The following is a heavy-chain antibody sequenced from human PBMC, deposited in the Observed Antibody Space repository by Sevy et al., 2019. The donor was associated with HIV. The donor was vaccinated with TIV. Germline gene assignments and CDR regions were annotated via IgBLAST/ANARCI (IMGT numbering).Heavy chain of an antibody. CDR1: GGSIRSYY. CDR2: IYYSGSA. J-gene: IGHJ4*02. V-gene: IGHV4-59*01. D-gene: IGHD1-26*01. Sequence: SETLSLTCCVSGGSIRSYYWSWIRQPPGKGLEWIGYIYYSGSANYNPALKSRVTISVDTSENQFSLKLSSVTAADTALYYCARVGSDWELDYWGQGTLVTVSS. CDR3: ARVGSDWELDY.